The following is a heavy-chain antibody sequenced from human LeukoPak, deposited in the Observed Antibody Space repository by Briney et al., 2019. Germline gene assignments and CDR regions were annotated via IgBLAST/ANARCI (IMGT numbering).Heavy chain of an antibody. Sequence: GGSLRLSCAASGFTFSSYTMNWVRQAPGKGLEWVSSISSSSYIYYANSVKGRLTISRDNAKNSLYLQMNSLRAEDTAVYYCARDPTPRYCSGGSCYTHYGMDVWGQGTTVTVSS. J-gene: IGHJ6*02. CDR1: GFTFSSYT. D-gene: IGHD2-15*01. CDR2: ISSSSYI. V-gene: IGHV3-21*01. CDR3: ARDPTPRYCSGGSCYTHYGMDV.